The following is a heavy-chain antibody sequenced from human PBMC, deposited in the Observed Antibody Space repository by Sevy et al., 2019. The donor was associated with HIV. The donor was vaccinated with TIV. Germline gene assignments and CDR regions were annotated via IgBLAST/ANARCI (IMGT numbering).Heavy chain of an antibody. Sequence: GGSLGLSCAASGFTFSSYALNWVRQAPGKGLEWVSTIYGSRGVTYYADYMKGRFTISRDNSKNTLYLQMNSLRTEDTAVYFCAGGRYDSSGSFDAFDIWGQGTMVTVSS. V-gene: IGHV3-23*01. CDR3: AGGRYDSSGSFDAFDI. CDR2: IYGSRGVT. D-gene: IGHD3-22*01. J-gene: IGHJ3*02. CDR1: GFTFSSYA.